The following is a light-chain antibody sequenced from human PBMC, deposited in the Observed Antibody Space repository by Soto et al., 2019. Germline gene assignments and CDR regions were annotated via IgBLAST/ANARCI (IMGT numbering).Light chain of an antibody. CDR3: QQYNSWPPIT. J-gene: IGKJ5*01. V-gene: IGKV3-15*01. Sequence: EIVMTQSPATLSVSPGERANLSCRASQSVSSNLAWYQQKPGQAPRLLIYGASTRATGIPARFSGSGSGTEFTLTFSSLQSEDFAVYYCQQYNSWPPITFGQGTRLEIK. CDR2: GAS. CDR1: QSVSSN.